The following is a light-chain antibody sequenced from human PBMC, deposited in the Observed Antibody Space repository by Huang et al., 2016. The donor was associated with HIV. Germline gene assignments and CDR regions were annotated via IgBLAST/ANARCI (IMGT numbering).Light chain of an antibody. V-gene: IGKV3D-20*01. Sequence: EIVLTQSPATLSLPPGERTTLSCGASQGVDSNFLAWYQHRPGLAPSLLVYDASSMATGIPDRFTGSGSGTDFTLSISRLEPEDSAVYYCHHYGGSPMITFGQGTRLEIK. CDR2: DAS. CDR3: HHYGGSPMIT. J-gene: IGKJ5*01. CDR1: QGVDSNF.